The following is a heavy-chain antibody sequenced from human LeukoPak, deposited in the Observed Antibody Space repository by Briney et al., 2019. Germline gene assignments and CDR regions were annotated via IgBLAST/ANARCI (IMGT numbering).Heavy chain of an antibody. CDR1: GYSISSGYY. J-gene: IGHJ3*02. Sequence: KPSETLSLTCAVSGYSISSGYYWGWIRQPPGKGLEWIGSIYHSGSTYYNPSLKSRVTISVDTSKNQFSLKLSSVTAADTAVYYCARSSGSYLDAFDIWGQGTMVTVSS. CDR3: ARSSGSYLDAFDI. V-gene: IGHV4-38-2*01. CDR2: IYHSGST. D-gene: IGHD1-26*01.